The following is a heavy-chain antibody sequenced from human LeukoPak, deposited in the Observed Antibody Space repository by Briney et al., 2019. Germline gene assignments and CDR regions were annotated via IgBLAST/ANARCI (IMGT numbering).Heavy chain of an antibody. CDR2: INPNSGGT. J-gene: IGHJ4*02. Sequence: ASVKVSCKASGYTFTGYYMHWVRQAPGQGLEWMGWINPNSGGTNYAQKFQGRVTMTRDTSISTAYMELSRLRSDDTAVYYCARSDSSGFTNAYWGQGTLVTVSS. CDR3: ARSDSSGFTNAY. V-gene: IGHV1-2*02. D-gene: IGHD3-22*01. CDR1: GYTFTGYY.